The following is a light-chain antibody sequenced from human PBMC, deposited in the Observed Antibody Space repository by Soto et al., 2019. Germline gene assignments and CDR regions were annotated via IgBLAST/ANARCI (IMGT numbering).Light chain of an antibody. V-gene: IGKV3-11*01. CDR2: EAS. CDR1: QSVSSY. Sequence: EIVLTQSPATLSLSPGERATLSGRASQSVSSYLAWYQQKAGQAPRLLISEASHRATGIPARFSGSGSGTDFTLTISSLEPEDFAVYYCQQRSNWPLTFGGGTRVEI. J-gene: IGKJ4*01. CDR3: QQRSNWPLT.